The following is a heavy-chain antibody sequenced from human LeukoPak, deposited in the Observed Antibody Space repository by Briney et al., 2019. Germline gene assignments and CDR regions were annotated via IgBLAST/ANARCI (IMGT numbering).Heavy chain of an antibody. Sequence: GGSLRLSCAASGFTVSSNYMSWVRQAPGKGLEWVSVIYSGGSTYYADSVKGRFTISRDNSKNTLYLQMNSLRAEDTAVYYCARVGGIAAAGTAFDYWGQGTLVTVSS. CDR3: ARVGGIAAAGTAFDY. CDR1: GFTVSSNY. J-gene: IGHJ4*02. V-gene: IGHV3-66*01. D-gene: IGHD6-13*01. CDR2: IYSGGST.